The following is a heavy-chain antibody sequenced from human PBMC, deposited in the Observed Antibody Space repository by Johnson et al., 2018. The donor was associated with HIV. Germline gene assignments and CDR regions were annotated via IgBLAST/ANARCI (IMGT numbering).Heavy chain of an antibody. CDR3: ARDCDVGPNPGGNPAIGCDWAFDI. V-gene: IGHV3-20*04. Sequence: MQLVESGGGVVRPGGSLRLSCVASGFTFDDYGMSWVRQAPGKGLEWVSGINWTGDNTGYAHSVKGRFTISRDNAMNSLYLQMNSLRAEDTALYYCARDCDVGPNPGGNPAIGCDWAFDIWCQGTMVTVSS. CDR1: GFTFDDYG. D-gene: IGHD4-23*01. J-gene: IGHJ3*02. CDR2: INWTGDNT.